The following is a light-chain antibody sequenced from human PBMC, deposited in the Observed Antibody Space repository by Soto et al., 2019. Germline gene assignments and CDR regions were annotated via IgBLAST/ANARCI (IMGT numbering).Light chain of an antibody. CDR1: QSISSY. CDR2: DAS. Sequence: EIVLTQSPATLSLSPGERATLSCRASQSISSYLAWYQQKPDQAPRLLIYDASNRATGIPARFSRSGSGTDFTLTISSLEPEDFAVYYCHQRSTWPFTFGPGTKVDIK. V-gene: IGKV3-11*01. CDR3: HQRSTWPFT. J-gene: IGKJ3*01.